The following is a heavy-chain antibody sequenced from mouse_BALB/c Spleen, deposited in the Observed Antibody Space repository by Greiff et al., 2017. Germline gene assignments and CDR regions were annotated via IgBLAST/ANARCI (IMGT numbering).Heavy chain of an antibody. CDR1: GFTFSSYA. D-gene: IGHD2-4*01. J-gene: IGHJ3*01. CDR3: ARDRGLRRFAY. V-gene: IGHV5-9-4*01. CDR2: ISSGGSYT. Sequence: EVQLVESGGGLVKPGGSLKLSCAASGFTFSSYAMSWVRQSPEKRLEWVAEISSGGSYTYYPDTVTGRFTISRDNAKNTLYLEMSSLRSEDTAMYYCARDRGLRRFAYWGQGTLVTVSA.